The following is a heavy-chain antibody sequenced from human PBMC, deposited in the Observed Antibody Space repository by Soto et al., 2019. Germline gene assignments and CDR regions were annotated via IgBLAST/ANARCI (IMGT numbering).Heavy chain of an antibody. CDR1: GYTFPSYW. Sequence: GESLKMSCNGSGYTFPSYWISWVRQLPGEGLEWMGAIYPGDSDTRYSPSFQGQVTISADKSISTAYMQWSSRQASDSAIYYCARSAGNAGRCSEYWGQETVVTVSS. V-gene: IGHV5-51*01. D-gene: IGHD2-15*01. CDR3: ARSAGNAGRCSEY. J-gene: IGHJ4*02. CDR2: IYPGDSDT.